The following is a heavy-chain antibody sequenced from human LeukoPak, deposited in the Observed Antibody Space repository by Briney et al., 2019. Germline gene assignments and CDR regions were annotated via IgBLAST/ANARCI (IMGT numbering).Heavy chain of an antibody. D-gene: IGHD1-1*01. CDR1: GGSFSGYY. J-gene: IGHJ4*02. CDR3: ARPGTYFDH. Sequence: SETLSLTCAVYGGSFSGYYWSWIRQPPGKGLEWIGEINHSGSTNYNPSLKSRVTISVDTSKNQFSLKLSSVTAEDTAVYYCARPGTYFDHWGQGTLVTVSS. CDR2: INHSGST. V-gene: IGHV4-34*01.